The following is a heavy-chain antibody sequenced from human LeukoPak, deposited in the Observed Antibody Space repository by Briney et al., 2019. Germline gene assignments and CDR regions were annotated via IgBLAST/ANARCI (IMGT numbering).Heavy chain of an antibody. J-gene: IGHJ4*02. CDR3: SRHRRGIAVGRGPYYFDC. D-gene: IGHD6-19*01. CDR1: GGSFSSSIW. CDR2: IYHSGST. Sequence: PSGTLSLTCAVSGGSFSSSIWWSGVRQPAGKGVEWGGVIYHSGSTNYTPSLKGRVTISVDKSKNQFSLKLSSVTAADTAVYYCSRHRRGIAVGRGPYYFDCGGQGTLVTVSS. V-gene: IGHV4-4*02.